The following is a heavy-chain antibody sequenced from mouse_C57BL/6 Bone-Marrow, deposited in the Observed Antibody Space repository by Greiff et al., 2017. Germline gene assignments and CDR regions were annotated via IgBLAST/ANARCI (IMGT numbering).Heavy chain of an antibody. J-gene: IGHJ1*03. D-gene: IGHD1-1*01. V-gene: IGHV1-81*01. CDR2: IYPRSGNT. CDR3: ARGDYYGSVWYFDV. Sequence: VKLKQSGAELARPGASVKLSCKASGYTFTSYGISWVKQRTGQGLEWIGEIYPRSGNTYYNEKFKGKATLTADKSSSTAYMELRSLTSEDSAVYFCARGDYYGSVWYFDVWGTGTTVTVSS. CDR1: GYTFTSYG.